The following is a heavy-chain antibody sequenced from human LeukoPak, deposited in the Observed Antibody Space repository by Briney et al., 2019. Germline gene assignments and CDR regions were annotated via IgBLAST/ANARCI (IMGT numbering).Heavy chain of an antibody. Sequence: PGGSLRLSCAVSGFTVSSNYMSWVRQAPGKGLEWVSYISSSGSTIYYADSVKGRFTISRDNAKNSLYLQMNSLRAEDTAVYYCARDFGGRSSPPDVWGQGTTVTVSS. V-gene: IGHV3-11*01. CDR1: GFTVSSNY. D-gene: IGHD2-15*01. CDR3: ARDFGGRSSPPDV. J-gene: IGHJ6*02. CDR2: ISSSGSTI.